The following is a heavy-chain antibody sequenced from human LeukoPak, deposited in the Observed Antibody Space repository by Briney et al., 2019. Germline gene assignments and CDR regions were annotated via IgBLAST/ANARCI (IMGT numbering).Heavy chain of an antibody. Sequence: SETLSLTCTVSGDSISIYYWSWIRQPRGEGLEWIGYIYTSGGTNYIPSLKGRVTIDTSKNQFSLKLSSVTAADSAVYYCARLTRLSTSPDRYYLDYWGQGTLVTVSS. D-gene: IGHD6-6*01. CDR2: IYTSGGT. V-gene: IGHV4-4*09. CDR3: ARLTRLSTSPDRYYLDY. CDR1: GDSISIYY. J-gene: IGHJ4*02.